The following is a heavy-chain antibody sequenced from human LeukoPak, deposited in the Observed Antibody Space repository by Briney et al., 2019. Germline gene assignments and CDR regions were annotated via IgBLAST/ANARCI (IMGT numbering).Heavy chain of an antibody. CDR3: ARDTAMGSRFDY. V-gene: IGHV4-59*13. J-gene: IGHJ4*02. CDR1: GGSISSYY. D-gene: IGHD5-18*01. CDR2: IYYSGST. Sequence: KPSETLSLTCTVSGGSISSYYWSWIRQPPGKGLEWIGYIYYSGSTNYNPSLKSRVTISVDTSKNQFSLKLSSVTAADTAVYYCARDTAMGSRFDYWGQGTLVTVSS.